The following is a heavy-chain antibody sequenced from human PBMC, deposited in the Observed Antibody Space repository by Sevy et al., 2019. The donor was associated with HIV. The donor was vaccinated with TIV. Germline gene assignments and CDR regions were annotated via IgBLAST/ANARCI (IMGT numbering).Heavy chain of an antibody. V-gene: IGHV1-8*01. J-gene: IGHJ6*02. CDR2: MNPNRGNT. CDR1: GYTFTSYD. Sequence: ASVKVSCKASGYTFTSYDINWVRQATGQGLEWMGWMNPNRGNTGYAQKFQGRVTMTRNTSISTAYMELSSLRSEDTAVYYCARGDRLQWLAPSGMDVWGQGTTVTVSS. CDR3: ARGDRLQWLAPSGMDV. D-gene: IGHD6-19*01.